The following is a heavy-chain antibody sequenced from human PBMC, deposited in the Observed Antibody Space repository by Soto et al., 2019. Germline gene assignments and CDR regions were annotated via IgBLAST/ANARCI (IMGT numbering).Heavy chain of an antibody. CDR3: ARGIVGALGSGY. Sequence: EVQLVESGGGLVKPGGSLRLSCAASGLTFSSYSMNWVRQAPGKGLEWVSSISSSSSYIYYADSVKGRFTISRDNAKNSLYLQMNSLRAEDTAVYYCARGIVGALGSGYWGQGTLVTVSS. V-gene: IGHV3-21*01. CDR2: ISSSSSYI. D-gene: IGHD1-26*01. CDR1: GLTFSSYS. J-gene: IGHJ4*02.